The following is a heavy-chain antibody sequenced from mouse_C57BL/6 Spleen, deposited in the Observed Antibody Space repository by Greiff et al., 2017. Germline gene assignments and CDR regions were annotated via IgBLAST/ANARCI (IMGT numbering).Heavy chain of an antibody. CDR2: IYPGDGDT. CDR1: GYAFSSSW. D-gene: IGHD2-3*01. V-gene: IGHV1-82*01. J-gene: IGHJ2*01. Sequence: VQLQQSGPELVKPGASVKISCKASGYAFSSSWMNWVKQRPGKGLEWIGRIYPGDGDTNYNGKFKGKATLTADKSSSTAYMQLSSLTSEDSAVYFCARCYDGYYPDYWGKGTTLTVSS. CDR3: ARCYDGYYPDY.